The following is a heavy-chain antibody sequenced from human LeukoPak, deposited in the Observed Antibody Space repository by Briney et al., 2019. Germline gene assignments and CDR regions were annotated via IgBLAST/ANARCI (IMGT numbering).Heavy chain of an antibody. V-gene: IGHV3-48*03. Sequence: PGGSLRLSCAASGFTFTNFEMNWVRQAPGKGLEWVSYISYSGSTTSYADSVKGRFTISRDNAKNSLYLQMNSLRAEDTAVCYCARAGPPAFDPWGQGTLVTVSS. CDR3: ARAGPPAFDP. CDR1: GFTFTNFE. J-gene: IGHJ5*02. CDR2: ISYSGSTT.